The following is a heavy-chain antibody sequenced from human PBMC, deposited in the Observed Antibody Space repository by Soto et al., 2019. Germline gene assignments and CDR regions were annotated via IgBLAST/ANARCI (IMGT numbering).Heavy chain of an antibody. D-gene: IGHD4-17*01. CDR1: GGSISSYY. CDR3: ARRYGYCFDY. V-gene: IGHV4-59*08. J-gene: IGHJ4*02. CDR2: IYYSGST. Sequence: PSETLSLTCTVSGGSISSYYWSWIRQPPGKGLEWIGYIYYSGSTNYNPSLKSRVTISVDTSKNQFSLKLSSVTAADTAVYYCARRYGYCFDYWGQGTQVTVSS.